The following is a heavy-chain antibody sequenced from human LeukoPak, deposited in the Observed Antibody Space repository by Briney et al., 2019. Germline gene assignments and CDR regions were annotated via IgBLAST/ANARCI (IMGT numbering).Heavy chain of an antibody. CDR2: IYYSGST. Sequence: KASETLSLTCTVSGGSISSYYWSWIRQPPGKGLEWIGYIYYSGSTNYNPSLKSRVTISVDTSKNQFSLKLSSVTAADTAVYYCARGIRYGGDYWGQGTLVTVSS. J-gene: IGHJ4*02. CDR3: ARGIRYGGDY. CDR1: GGSISSYY. V-gene: IGHV4-59*12. D-gene: IGHD4-17*01.